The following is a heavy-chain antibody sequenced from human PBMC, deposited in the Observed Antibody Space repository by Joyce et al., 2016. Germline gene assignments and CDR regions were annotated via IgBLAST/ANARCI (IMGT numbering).Heavy chain of an antibody. Sequence: QVQLQEWGAGLLKPSETLSLTCAVYGGSLSGYYWSWIRQAPGMGLEWIGEVNDSGRTNYNPSLKSRATTSMDTSKNQFSLRLTTVTAADTAVYFCARARRGIILARGEMGEYLQHWGRGTVVIVSS. CDR2: VNDSGRT. V-gene: IGHV4-34*01. J-gene: IGHJ1*01. D-gene: IGHD3-10*01. CDR1: GGSLSGYY. CDR3: ARARRGIILARGEMGEYLQH.